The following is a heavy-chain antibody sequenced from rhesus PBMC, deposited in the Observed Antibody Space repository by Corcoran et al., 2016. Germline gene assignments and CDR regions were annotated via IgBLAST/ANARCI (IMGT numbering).Heavy chain of an antibody. CDR2: IHDSTVNT. J-gene: IGHJ5-1*01. V-gene: IGHV4-93*02. CDR3: ARHLGSSYGWRFDV. D-gene: IGHD6-43*01. CDR1: GGSISSSPW. Sequence: QVQLQESGPAVVKPSETLSLTCAVSGGSISSSPWLDWFRHSPGEGLEWIGGIHDSTVNTVYSPSLKGRVTLSMDTSQNQFSLKLSSVTAADTAVYFCARHLGSSYGWRFDVWGAGVLVTVSS.